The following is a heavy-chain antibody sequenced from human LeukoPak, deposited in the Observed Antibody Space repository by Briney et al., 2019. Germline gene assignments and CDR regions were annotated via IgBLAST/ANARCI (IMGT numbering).Heavy chain of an antibody. Sequence: SETLSLTCAVYGGSFSGYYWSWIRQPPGKGLEWIGEINHSGSTNYNPSLKSRVTISVDTSKNQFSLKLSSVTAADTAVYYCARAVAITMTVGYYYYYGMDVWGQGTTVPVSS. CDR3: ARAVAITMTVGYYYYYGMDV. J-gene: IGHJ6*02. D-gene: IGHD3-22*01. V-gene: IGHV4-34*01. CDR2: INHSGST. CDR1: GGSFSGYY.